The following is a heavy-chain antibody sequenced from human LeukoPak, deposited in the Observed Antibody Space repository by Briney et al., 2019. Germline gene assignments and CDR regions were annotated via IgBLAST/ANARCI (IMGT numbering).Heavy chain of an antibody. CDR1: GYTFTSYG. Sequence: ASVKDSCKASGYTFTSYGITWVRQAPGQGLELMGWISGYNGNTNYAQKHQGRVTMTTDTSTSPAYMELRSLRSDDTAVYYCARGRSLHDPYDIIDYWGQGTLVTVSS. CDR3: ARGRSLHDPYDIIDY. CDR2: ISGYNGNT. J-gene: IGHJ4*02. D-gene: IGHD3-22*01. V-gene: IGHV1-18*01.